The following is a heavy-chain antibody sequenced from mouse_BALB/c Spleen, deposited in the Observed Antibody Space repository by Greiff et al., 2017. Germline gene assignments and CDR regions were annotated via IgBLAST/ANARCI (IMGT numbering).Heavy chain of an antibody. J-gene: IGHJ4*01. Sequence: EVKLMESGGGLVQPGGSRKLSCAASGFTFSSFGMHWVRQAPEKGLEWVAYISSGSSTIYYADTVKGRFTISRDNPKNTLFLQMTSLRSEDTAMYYCAREHYGPYAMDYWGQGTSVTVSS. CDR3: AREHYGPYAMDY. CDR2: ISSGSSTI. D-gene: IGHD1-1*02. V-gene: IGHV5-17*02. CDR1: GFTFSSFG.